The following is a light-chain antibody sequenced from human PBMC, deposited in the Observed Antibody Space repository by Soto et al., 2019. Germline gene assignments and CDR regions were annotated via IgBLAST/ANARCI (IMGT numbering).Light chain of an antibody. CDR3: QQSYSSSWT. CDR1: QSVNDN. V-gene: IGKV3-15*01. Sequence: EIVMTQSPGTLSVSPGERVALSCRASQSVNDNLAWYQQKPGQAPRLLIYDASGVHSGVPSRFSGSGSGTDFNLTISSLQREECATYYCQQSYSSSWTFGQGTKVDIK. CDR2: DAS. J-gene: IGKJ1*01.